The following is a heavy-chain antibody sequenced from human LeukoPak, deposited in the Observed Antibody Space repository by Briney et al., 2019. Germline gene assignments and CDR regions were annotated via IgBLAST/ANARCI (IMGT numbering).Heavy chain of an antibody. D-gene: IGHD2-2*01. CDR2: INWSGGST. CDR1: GFTFSNYN. V-gene: IGHV3-20*04. CDR3: ARAPITSPFYFDY. Sequence: GESLRLSCAASGFTFSNYNMNWVRQAPGKGLEWVSGINWSGGSTGYADPLRGRFTISRDNAKNSLYLQMDSLRAEDTALYYCARAPITSPFYFDYWGQGTLVTVSS. J-gene: IGHJ4*02.